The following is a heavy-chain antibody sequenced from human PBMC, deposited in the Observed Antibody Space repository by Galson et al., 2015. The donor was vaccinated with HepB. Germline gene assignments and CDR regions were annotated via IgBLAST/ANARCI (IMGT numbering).Heavy chain of an antibody. Sequence: SVKVSCKASGYTFTSYDINWVRQATGQGLEWMGWMNPNSGNTGYAQKFQGRVTMTRNTSISTAYMELSSLRSEDTAVYYCAGARKLVIGFYYYYGMDVWGQGTTVTVSS. D-gene: IGHD3-9*01. CDR1: GYTFTSYD. CDR2: MNPNSGNT. J-gene: IGHJ6*02. V-gene: IGHV1-8*01. CDR3: AGARKLVIGFYYYYGMDV.